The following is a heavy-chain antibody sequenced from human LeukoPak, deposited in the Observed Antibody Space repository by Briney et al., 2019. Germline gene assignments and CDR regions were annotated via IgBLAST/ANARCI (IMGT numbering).Heavy chain of an antibody. CDR2: ISSGSGTM. D-gene: IGHD5-18*01. CDR3: ARAVLGYSWVYDY. J-gene: IGHJ4*02. CDR1: GFTFSNAW. Sequence: GGSLRLSCAASGFTFSNAWMNWVRQAPGRGLEWVSYISSGSGTMYYADSVKGRFTISRDNAKKSLYLQMNSLRDEDTAVYYCARAVLGYSWVYDYWGQGTLVTVSS. V-gene: IGHV3-48*02.